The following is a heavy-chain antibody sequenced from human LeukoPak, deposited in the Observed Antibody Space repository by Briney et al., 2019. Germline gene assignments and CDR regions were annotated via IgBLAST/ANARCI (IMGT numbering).Heavy chain of an antibody. V-gene: IGHV3-21*01. D-gene: IGHD1-26*01. Sequence: GGSLRLSCAASGFTFSSYSMNWVRQAPGKGLEWVSSISSSSSYIYYADSVKGRFTISRDNAKNSLYLQMNSLRAEDTAVYYCARDRSLIVGATIDYWGRGALVTVSS. CDR2: ISSSSSYI. CDR3: ARDRSLIVGATIDY. J-gene: IGHJ4*02. CDR1: GFTFSSYS.